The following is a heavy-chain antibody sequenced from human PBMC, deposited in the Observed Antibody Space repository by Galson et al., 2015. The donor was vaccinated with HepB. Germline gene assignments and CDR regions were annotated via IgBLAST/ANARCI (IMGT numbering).Heavy chain of an antibody. CDR3: AREGGGYDVFDY. J-gene: IGHJ4*02. CDR1: GGTFSSYA. CDR2: IIPIFGTA. V-gene: IGHV1-69*13. D-gene: IGHD5-12*01. Sequence: SVKVSCKASGGTFSSYAISWVRQAPGQGLEWMGGIIPIFGTANYAQKFQGRVTITADESTSTAYMELSSLRSEDTAVYYCAREGGGYDVFDYWGQGTLVTVSS.